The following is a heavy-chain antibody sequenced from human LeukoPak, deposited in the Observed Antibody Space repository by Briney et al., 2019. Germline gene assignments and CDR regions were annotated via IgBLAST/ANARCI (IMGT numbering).Heavy chain of an antibody. V-gene: IGHV3-21*03. D-gene: IGHD2-2*01. CDR1: GFTFSSYS. Sequence: GGSLRLSCAASGFTFSSYSMNWVRQAPGKGLEWVSSISSSSSYIYYADSVKGRFTISRDNAKNTLYLQMNSLKTEDTAVYYCTARYCRSTSCYGEYFQRWGQGTLVTVSP. J-gene: IGHJ1*01. CDR3: TARYCRSTSCYGEYFQR. CDR2: ISSSSSYI.